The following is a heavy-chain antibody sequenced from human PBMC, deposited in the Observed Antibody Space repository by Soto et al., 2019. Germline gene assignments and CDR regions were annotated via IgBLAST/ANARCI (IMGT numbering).Heavy chain of an antibody. CDR3: ARGYSSGWYTNNWFDP. Sequence: PGGSLRLSCAASGFTFSSYAMSWVRQAPGKGLEWVSPISGSGGSTYYADSVKGRFTISRDNSKNTLYLQMNSLRAEDTAVYYCARGYSSGWYTNNWFDPWGQGTLVTVSS. CDR2: ISGSGGST. CDR1: GFTFSSYA. V-gene: IGHV3-23*01. J-gene: IGHJ5*02. D-gene: IGHD6-19*01.